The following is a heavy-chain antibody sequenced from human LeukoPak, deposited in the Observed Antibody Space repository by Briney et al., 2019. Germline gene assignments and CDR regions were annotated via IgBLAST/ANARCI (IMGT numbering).Heavy chain of an antibody. V-gene: IGHV3-30-3*01. J-gene: IGHJ6*02. Sequence: PGGSLRLSCEASGFTFSSYAMHWVRQAPGKGLEWVAVISYDGSNKYYADSVKGRFTISRDNSKNTLYLQMNSLRAEDTAVYYCARDAYYDFWSGYYTKEYYYGMDVWGQGTTVTVSS. D-gene: IGHD3-3*01. CDR1: GFTFSSYA. CDR3: ARDAYYDFWSGYYTKEYYYGMDV. CDR2: ISYDGSNK.